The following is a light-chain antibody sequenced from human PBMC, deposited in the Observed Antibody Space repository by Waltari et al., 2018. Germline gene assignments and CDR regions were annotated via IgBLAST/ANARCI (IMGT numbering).Light chain of an antibody. CDR3: QQYKDLPRT. J-gene: IGKJ1*01. CDR2: DAS. CDR1: QDISIY. V-gene: IGKV1-33*01. Sequence: DIQMTQSPSSMSASVGDRVSITCQASQDISIYLSWYQQKPGKAPKVLIYDASNLETGVPSRFTGSRSGTDFTFTIRSLQPEDIATYYCQQYKDLPRTFGQGTKVEIK.